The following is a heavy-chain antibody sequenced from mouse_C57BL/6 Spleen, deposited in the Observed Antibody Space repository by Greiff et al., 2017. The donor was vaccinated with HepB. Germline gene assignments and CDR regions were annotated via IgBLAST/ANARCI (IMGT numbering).Heavy chain of an antibody. Sequence: LQQSGAELVRPGSSVKLSCKDSYFSFMASAMHWVKQRPGHGLEWIGSFTMYSDATEYSENFKGKATLTTNTSSSTAYMEVSSLTSEDSAVYYCARSGYYGGSSYWYFDVWGTGTAVTVSS. V-gene: IGHV1-49*01. CDR2: FTMYSDAT. CDR3: ARSGYYGGSSYWYFDV. J-gene: IGHJ1*03. CDR1: YFSFMASA. D-gene: IGHD1-1*01.